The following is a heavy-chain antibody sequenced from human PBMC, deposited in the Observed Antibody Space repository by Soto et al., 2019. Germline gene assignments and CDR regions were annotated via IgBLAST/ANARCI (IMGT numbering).Heavy chain of an antibody. CDR3: AREGTLESKYYYGMDI. Sequence: QVQLQESGPGLVKPSETLSLTCTVSGGSVSRGSYYWSWIRQPPGKGLEWIAYVYNSGSAHYNPSRRSRAIISVDTSRIRLSLGRSSVTAAGTAVYFCAREGTLESKYYYGMDIWGPGTTVTVSS. CDR1: GGSVSRGSYY. J-gene: IGHJ6*02. V-gene: IGHV4-61*01. CDR2: VYNSGSA. D-gene: IGHD1-1*01.